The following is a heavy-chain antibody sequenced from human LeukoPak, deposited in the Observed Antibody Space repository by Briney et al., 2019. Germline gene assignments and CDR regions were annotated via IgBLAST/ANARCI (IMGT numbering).Heavy chain of an antibody. CDR3: AHGNIKLGDSSGYDNHRFDY. CDR1: GFSLSTSGVG. V-gene: IGHV2-5*01. D-gene: IGHD3-22*01. J-gene: IGHJ4*02. CDR2: IYWNDDK. Sequence: SGPTLVKPTQTPTLTCTFSGFSLSTSGVGVGWIRQPPGKALEWLALIYWNDDKRYSPSLKSRLTITKDTSKNQVVLAMTNMDPVDTATYYCAHGNIKLGDSSGYDNHRFDYWGQGTLVTVSS.